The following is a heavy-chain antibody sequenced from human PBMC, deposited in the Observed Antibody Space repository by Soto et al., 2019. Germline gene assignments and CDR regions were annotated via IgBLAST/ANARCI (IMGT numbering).Heavy chain of an antibody. J-gene: IGHJ4*02. D-gene: IGHD4-17*01. CDR2: IYHSGST. V-gene: IGHV4-4*02. Sequence: TLSLPCAVSGGSIRRCYYSWSWVRQPPGKGLEWIGEIYHSGSTNYNPSLKSRVTISVDKSKNQFSLKLSSVTAADTAVYYCASGGDYGQYFDYWGQGTLVTVSS. CDR3: ASGGDYGQYFDY. CDR1: GGSIRRCYYS.